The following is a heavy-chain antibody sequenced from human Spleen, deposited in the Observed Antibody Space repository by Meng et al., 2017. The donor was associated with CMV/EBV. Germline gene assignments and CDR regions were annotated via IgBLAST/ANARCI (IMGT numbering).Heavy chain of an antibody. CDR3: ARIYDFWSSYYTGDY. Sequence: GGSLRLSCAASGSIFNDYYMSWIRQAPGKGLEWISYISSSGSTVYYADSVKGRFTISRDNAKHSLYLQMNSLRAEDTAVYYCARIYDFWSSYYTGDYWGQGTLVTVSS. J-gene: IGHJ4*02. V-gene: IGHV3-11*04. CDR2: ISSSGSTV. CDR1: GSIFNDYY. D-gene: IGHD3-3*01.